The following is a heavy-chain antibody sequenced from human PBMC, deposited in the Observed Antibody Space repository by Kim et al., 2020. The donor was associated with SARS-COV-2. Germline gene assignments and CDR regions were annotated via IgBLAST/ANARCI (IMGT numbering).Heavy chain of an antibody. V-gene: IGHV4-39*01. CDR3: ARHGAVTSFVFDP. D-gene: IGHD2-2*01. Sequence: CTPSIKSTITISVDTSKNQFSLRMTFVTAADTAVYYCARHGAVTSFVFDPWGQGTLVTVSS. J-gene: IGHJ5*02.